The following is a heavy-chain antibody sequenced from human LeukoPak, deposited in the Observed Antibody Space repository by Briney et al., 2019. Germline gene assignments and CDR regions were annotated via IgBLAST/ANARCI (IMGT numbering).Heavy chain of an antibody. D-gene: IGHD5-18*01. V-gene: IGHV4-59*01. CDR2: IHYSGST. CDR1: GGSISSYY. J-gene: IGHJ4*02. Sequence: SETLSLTCTVSGGSISSYYWSWIRQPPGKGLEWIGYIHYSGSTNYNPSLKSRVTISVDTSKNQFSLKLSSVTAADTAVYYCARDRRDTAMPSFDYWGQGTLVTVSS. CDR3: ARDRRDTAMPSFDY.